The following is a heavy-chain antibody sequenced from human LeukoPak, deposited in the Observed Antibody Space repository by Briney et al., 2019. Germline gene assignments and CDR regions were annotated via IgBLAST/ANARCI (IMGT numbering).Heavy chain of an antibody. Sequence: GGPLRLSCAASGFTFSSYAMSWVRQTPGKGLEWVSGISGSDASTYYTDSVKGRSTISRDNSKNTLYLHMNSLRAEDTAVYYCAKDVTYYFGSGSNPNWFDPWGQGTLVTVSS. J-gene: IGHJ5*02. CDR3: AKDVTYYFGSGSNPNWFDP. CDR2: ISGSDAST. D-gene: IGHD3-10*01. V-gene: IGHV3-23*01. CDR1: GFTFSSYA.